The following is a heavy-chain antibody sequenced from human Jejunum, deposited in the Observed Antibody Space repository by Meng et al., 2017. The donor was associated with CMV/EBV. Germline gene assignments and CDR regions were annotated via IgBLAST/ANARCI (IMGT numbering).Heavy chain of an antibody. CDR1: GFTFSSHS. D-gene: IGHD4-17*01. J-gene: IGHJ6*02. V-gene: IGHV3-21*06. CDR2: ISGFSTYI. Sequence: SGFTFSSHSIAWVRQAPGKGLEWVSSISGFSTYIYYADSVKGRFNISRDNTKNSVYLQMNNLRAEDTAVYYCAREGELDYGDYGVWGQGTAVTISS. CDR3: AREGELDYGDYGV.